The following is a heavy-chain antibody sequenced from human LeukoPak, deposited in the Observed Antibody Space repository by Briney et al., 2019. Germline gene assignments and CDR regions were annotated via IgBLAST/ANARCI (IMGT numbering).Heavy chain of an antibody. Sequence: GRSLRPSCAASGFTFDDYAMLWLRQAPGKGPEWVAGISWNSGSIDYADSVKGRFTISRDNAKNSLYLQMNSLRADDSALYYCTKGIAAAPHYGMDVWGQGTTVTVSS. CDR1: GFTFDDYA. J-gene: IGHJ6*02. V-gene: IGHV3-9*01. CDR3: TKGIAAAPHYGMDV. CDR2: ISWNSGSI. D-gene: IGHD6-13*01.